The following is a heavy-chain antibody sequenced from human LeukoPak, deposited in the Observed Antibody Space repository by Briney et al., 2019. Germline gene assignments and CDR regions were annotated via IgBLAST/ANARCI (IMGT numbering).Heavy chain of an antibody. CDR2: IYPGDSDT. CDR1: GYSFNSYW. CDR3: ARQLYSSSSGFDY. D-gene: IGHD6-6*01. J-gene: IGHJ4*02. V-gene: IGHV5-51*01. Sequence: GESLKISCKGSGYSFNSYWIGWVRQMPGKGLEWMGIIYPGDSDTRYSPSFQGQVTISGDKSISTAYLQWSSLKASDTAMYCCARQLYSSSSGFDYWGQGTLVTVSS.